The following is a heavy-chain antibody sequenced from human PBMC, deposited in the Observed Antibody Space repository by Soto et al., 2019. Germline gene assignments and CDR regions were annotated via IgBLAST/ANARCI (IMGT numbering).Heavy chain of an antibody. CDR2: IDPSDSYT. D-gene: IGHD1-26*01. V-gene: IGHV5-10-1*01. J-gene: IGHJ5*02. CDR1: VYSFTSYW. Sequence: PGESLKISCKGSVYSFTSYWISWVRQMPGKGLEWMGRIDPSDSYTNYSPSFQGHVTISADKSISTAYLQWSSLKASDTAMYYCARLTVGAANWFDPWGQGTLVTVSS. CDR3: ARLTVGAANWFDP.